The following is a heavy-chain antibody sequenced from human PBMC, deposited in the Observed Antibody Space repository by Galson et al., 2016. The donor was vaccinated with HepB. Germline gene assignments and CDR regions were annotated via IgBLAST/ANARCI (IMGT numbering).Heavy chain of an antibody. CDR3: VREGYSSAWDDWFFDV. J-gene: IGHJ2*01. CDR1: RFTFSRSD. V-gene: IGHV3-13*04. CDR2: IGKTEDT. Sequence: SLRLSCAASRFTFSRSDMHWVRQPTGKGLEWVSAIGKTEDTYYADSVKGRFTISRENARNSVYLQMDSLRAGDTAVYHCVREGYSSAWDDWFFDVWGRGTLVTVSS. D-gene: IGHD2-15*01.